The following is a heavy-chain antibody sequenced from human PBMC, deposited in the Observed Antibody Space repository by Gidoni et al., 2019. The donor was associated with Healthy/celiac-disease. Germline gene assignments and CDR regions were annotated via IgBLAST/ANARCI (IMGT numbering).Heavy chain of an antibody. V-gene: IGHV1-8*01. CDR3: ARGYGVPTDFDF. D-gene: IGHD3-10*01. CDR1: GYTFTNYD. Sequence: QVLLVQSGAEAKKPGASVKVSCKASGYTFTNYDINWVRQATGQGLEWMGWTNPNSGNTGYAQKFQDRVTMTRNISIRTAFMELSSLRSEDTAVYYCARGYGVPTDFDFWGQGTLVTVSS. J-gene: IGHJ4*02. CDR2: TNPNSGNT.